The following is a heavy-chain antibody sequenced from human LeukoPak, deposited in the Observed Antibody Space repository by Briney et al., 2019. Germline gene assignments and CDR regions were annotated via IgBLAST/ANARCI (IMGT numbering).Heavy chain of an antibody. V-gene: IGHV4-34*01. CDR2: INHSGST. D-gene: IGHD2-2*01. CDR3: ARGGIVVVPAAIYGPVFQH. J-gene: IGHJ1*01. Sequence: TLSLTXXVYGXSFSGYYWSWIRQPPGKGLEWIGEINHSGSTNYNPSLKSRVTISVDTSKNQFSLKLSSVTAADTAVYYCARGGIVVVPAAIYGPVFQHWGQGTLVTVSS. CDR1: GXSFSGYY.